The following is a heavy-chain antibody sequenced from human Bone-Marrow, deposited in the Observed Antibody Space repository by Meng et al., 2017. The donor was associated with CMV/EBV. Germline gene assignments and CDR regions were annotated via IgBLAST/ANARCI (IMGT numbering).Heavy chain of an antibody. D-gene: IGHD5/OR15-5a*01. Sequence: GESLKISCAASGFTFSSYAMHWVRQAPGKGLEWVAVISYDGSNKYYADSVKGRFTISRDNSKNTLYLQMNSLRAEDTAVYYCARERLGRDYFEYWGQGTLVTVSS. V-gene: IGHV3-30*04. CDR2: ISYDGSNK. CDR1: GFTFSSYA. J-gene: IGHJ4*02. CDR3: ARERLGRDYFEY.